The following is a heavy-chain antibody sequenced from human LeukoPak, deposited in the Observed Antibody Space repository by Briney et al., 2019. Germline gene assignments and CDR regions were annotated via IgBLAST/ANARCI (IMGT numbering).Heavy chain of an antibody. Sequence: GALRLSCAASGFTFSSYAMSWVRQAPGKGLEWVSVIYSGGSTYYADSVKGRFTISRDNSKNTLYLQMNSLRAEDTAVYYCARDGQYSSGWYFYFDYWGQGTLVTVSS. CDR3: ARDGQYSSGWYFYFDY. J-gene: IGHJ4*02. D-gene: IGHD6-19*01. V-gene: IGHV3-66*01. CDR1: GFTFSSYA. CDR2: IYSGGST.